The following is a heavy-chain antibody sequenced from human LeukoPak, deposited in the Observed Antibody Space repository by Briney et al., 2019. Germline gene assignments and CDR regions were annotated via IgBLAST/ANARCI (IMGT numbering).Heavy chain of an antibody. D-gene: IGHD3-10*02. Sequence: GGSLRLSCAASGFSFSNYWMHWVRQAPGKGLVWVSRISSDGSDTIYADSVKGRFTMSRDIAKNTLYLQMNSLRAEDTAVYYCVRDLRSADYWGRGTLVIVSS. V-gene: IGHV3-74*01. J-gene: IGHJ4*02. CDR3: VRDLRSADY. CDR2: ISSDGSDT. CDR1: GFSFSNYW.